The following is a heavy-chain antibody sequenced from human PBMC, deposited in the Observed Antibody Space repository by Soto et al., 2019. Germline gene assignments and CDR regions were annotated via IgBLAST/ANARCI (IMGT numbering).Heavy chain of an antibody. CDR2: ISGSGGTT. CDR1: GFTFSSYA. V-gene: IGHV3-23*01. D-gene: IGHD6-13*01. CDR3: AKAIAAAGYYYYYYGLDV. Sequence: GESLRLSCAASGFTFSSYAMSWVRQAPGKGLEWVSAISGSGGTTYYVDSVKGRFTLSRDNSKNTLYLLMNSLRAEDTAVYYCAKAIAAAGYYYYYYGLDVWGQGTTVTVSS. J-gene: IGHJ6*02.